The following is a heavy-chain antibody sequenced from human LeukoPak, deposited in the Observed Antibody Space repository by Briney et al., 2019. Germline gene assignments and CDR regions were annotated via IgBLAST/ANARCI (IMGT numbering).Heavy chain of an antibody. CDR2: IYYSGST. CDR3: VRRWRAAIDY. CDR1: GASISSSGYY. D-gene: IGHD1-1*01. V-gene: IGHV4-39*01. Sequence: SETLSLTCAVSGASISSSGYYWGWIRQPPGKGLEWIGSIYYSGSTYYNPSLKSRVTISADTSKNQFSLKLSSVTAADTAVYYCVRRWRAAIDYGGQGTLVTVSS. J-gene: IGHJ4*02.